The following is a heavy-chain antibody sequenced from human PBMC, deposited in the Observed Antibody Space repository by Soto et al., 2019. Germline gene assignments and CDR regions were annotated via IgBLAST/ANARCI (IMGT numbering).Heavy chain of an antibody. Sequence: GGSLRLSCAASGFTFTRYSMNWVRQAPGKGLEWVSSISSTTNYIYYGDSMKGRFTISRDNAKNSLYLEMNSQRAEDTAVYYCARESEDLTSNFDYWGQGTRVTGSS. V-gene: IGHV3-21*06. J-gene: IGHJ4*02. CDR3: ARESEDLTSNFDY. CDR2: ISSTTNYI. CDR1: GFTFTRYS.